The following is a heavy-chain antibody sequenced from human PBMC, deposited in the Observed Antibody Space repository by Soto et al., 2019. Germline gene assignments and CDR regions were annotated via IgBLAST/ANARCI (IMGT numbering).Heavy chain of an antibody. CDR1: GFTFSSYG. Sequence: PGGSLILSCAASGFTFSSYGMHWVRQAPGKGLEWVAVISYDGSNKYYADSVKGRFTISRDNSKNTLYLQMNSLRAEDTAVYYCAKDSGYELFDCWGQGTLVTVSS. CDR2: ISYDGSNK. V-gene: IGHV3-30*18. CDR3: AKDSGYELFDC. J-gene: IGHJ4*02. D-gene: IGHD5-12*01.